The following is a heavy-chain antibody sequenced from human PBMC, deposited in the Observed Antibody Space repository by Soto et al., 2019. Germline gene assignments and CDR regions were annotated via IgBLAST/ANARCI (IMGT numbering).Heavy chain of an antibody. CDR1: GYTFTSYC. CDR2: ISAYNGNT. Sequence: GASVKVSCKASGYTFTSYCVNWVRQAPGLGLEWMGWISAYNGNTNYAQNLQGRVTMTTDTSTSTAYMELRSLRSDDTAVYYCARDATSSWSQGSYYYGMDVWGQGTTVTVSS. CDR3: ARDATSSWSQGSYYYGMDV. J-gene: IGHJ6*02. V-gene: IGHV1-18*01. D-gene: IGHD6-13*01.